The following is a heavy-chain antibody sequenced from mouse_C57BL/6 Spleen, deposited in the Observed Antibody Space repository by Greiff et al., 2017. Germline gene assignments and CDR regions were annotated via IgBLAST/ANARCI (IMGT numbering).Heavy chain of an antibody. CDR1: GYSITSGYY. CDR2: ISYDGSN. CDR3: ARGGIAMDY. V-gene: IGHV3-6*01. Sequence: VQLKESGPGLVKPSQSLSLTCSVTGYSITSGYYWNWIRQFPGNKLEWMGYISYDGSNNYNPSLKNRISITRDTSKNQFFLKLNSVTTEDTATYYCARGGIAMDYWGQGTSVTVSS. J-gene: IGHJ4*01.